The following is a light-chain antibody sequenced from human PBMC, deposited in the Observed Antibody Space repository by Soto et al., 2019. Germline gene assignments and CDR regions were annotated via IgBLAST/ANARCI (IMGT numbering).Light chain of an antibody. Sequence: QSVLTQPASVSGSPGQSITISCSGTSSDIGSYNHVAWYQQFPGKSPKLMIYAVSDRPSGVSDRFSGSKSGITASLTISGLQTEDAADYYCISYTDRQSYLFGTGTKVTVL. CDR1: SSDIGSYNH. CDR3: ISYTDRQSYL. J-gene: IGLJ1*01. CDR2: AVS. V-gene: IGLV2-14*03.